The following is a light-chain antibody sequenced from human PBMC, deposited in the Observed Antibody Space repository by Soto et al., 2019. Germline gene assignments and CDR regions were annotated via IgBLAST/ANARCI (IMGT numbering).Light chain of an antibody. J-gene: IGLJ3*02. V-gene: IGLV2-23*02. CDR1: SNDVWTYNL. CDR2: EAS. Sequence: QSALTQPASVSGSPGQSITISCTATSNDVWTYNLVSWYQQHPGKAPKLLLFEASKRPLETSVRFSGSKSGNTASLKISGLQAEDEGHYYCCSYGRSRTFGVVFGGRTKLTVL. CDR3: CSYGRSRTFGVV.